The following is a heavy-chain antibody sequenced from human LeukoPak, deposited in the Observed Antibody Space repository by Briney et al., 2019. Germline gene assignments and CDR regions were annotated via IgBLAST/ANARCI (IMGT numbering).Heavy chain of an antibody. CDR3: ARIFTDSGSYYAEY. CDR2: IYSSGST. V-gene: IGHV4-59*01. Sequence: SETLSLTCTVSGGSIRGSYWSWIRPPPGKGLEWIGYIYSSGSTNYNPALKSRVTISVDTSKKQFSLKLKSVTTADTAVYYCARIFTDSGSYYAEYWGQGTLVTVSS. D-gene: IGHD1-26*01. J-gene: IGHJ4*02. CDR1: GGSIRGSY.